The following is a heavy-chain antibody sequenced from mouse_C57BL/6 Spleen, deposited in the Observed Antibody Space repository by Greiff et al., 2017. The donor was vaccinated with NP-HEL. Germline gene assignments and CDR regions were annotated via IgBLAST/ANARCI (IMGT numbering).Heavy chain of an antibody. D-gene: IGHD2-1*01. CDR2: INPGSGGT. V-gene: IGHV1-54*01. J-gene: IGHJ4*01. Sequence: VQLQQSGAELVRPGPSVKVSCKASGYAFTNYLIEWVKQRPGQGLEWIGVINPGSGGTNYNEKFKGKATLTADKSSSTAYMQLSSLTSEDSAVYFCARGGLYYGNYDYAMDYWGQGTSVTVSS. CDR3: ARGGLYYGNYDYAMDY. CDR1: GYAFTNYL.